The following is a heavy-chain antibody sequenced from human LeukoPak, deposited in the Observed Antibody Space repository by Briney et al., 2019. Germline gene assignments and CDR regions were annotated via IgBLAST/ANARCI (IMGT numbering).Heavy chain of an antibody. CDR2: IIGSGGRT. CDR3: ATTSGSSWFLSEEYFQH. D-gene: IGHD6-13*01. CDR1: GFTFSNYA. Sequence: GGSLLLSCAVSGFTFSNYAMSWGRQAPGKGLEGVSGIIGSGGRTYYADSVKGRFTISRDNSKNTLFLQMNSLRAEDTAVYYGATTSGSSWFLSEEYFQHWGQGTLVSVSS. J-gene: IGHJ1*01. V-gene: IGHV3-23*01.